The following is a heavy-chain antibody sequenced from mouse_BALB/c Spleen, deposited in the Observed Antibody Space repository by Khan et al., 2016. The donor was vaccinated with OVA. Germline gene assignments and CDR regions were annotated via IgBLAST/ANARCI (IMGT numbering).Heavy chain of an antibody. Sequence: EVQLQESGPGLVKPSQSLSLTCTVTGYSITSGYGWNWIRQFPGNKLEWMGYISYSGSTTYNPSLKSRISITRDQSKNQFFLQLNSVTTEYTATYYCARTAMIKYWGQGTTLTVSS. D-gene: IGHD1-2*01. V-gene: IGHV3-2*02. J-gene: IGHJ2*01. CDR2: ISYSGST. CDR1: GYSITSGYG. CDR3: ARTAMIKY.